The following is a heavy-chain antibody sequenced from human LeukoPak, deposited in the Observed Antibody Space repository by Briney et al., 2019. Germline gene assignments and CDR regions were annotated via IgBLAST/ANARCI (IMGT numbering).Heavy chain of an antibody. CDR3: AIDTNNYYGSGSFDY. CDR1: GYRFPSYW. Sequence: GESLKISCKASGYRFPSYWIGWVRQMPGKGLEWMGIIYPGDSDTRYSPSFQGQVTISADKSISTAYLQWSSLTASDTAMYYCAIDTNNYYGSGSFDYWGQGTLVTVSS. D-gene: IGHD3-10*01. V-gene: IGHV5-51*01. CDR2: IYPGDSDT. J-gene: IGHJ4*02.